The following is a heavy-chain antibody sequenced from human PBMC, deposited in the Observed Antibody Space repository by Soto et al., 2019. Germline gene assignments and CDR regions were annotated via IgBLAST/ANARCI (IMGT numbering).Heavy chain of an antibody. Sequence: HVQLVQSGAEVKKPGASVRVSCEASGYTFTRYAIHWVRQDPGQRLDWMSWVNDGSGETHYSEKFQGRVTITRDTSATTAYLALSSLRSEDTAVYYCARDCGSHSCHYALPNFDSGGQGTLVTVSS. CDR1: GYTFTRYA. CDR3: ARDCGSHSCHYALPNFDS. CDR2: VNDGSGET. D-gene: IGHD2-2*01. J-gene: IGHJ4*02. V-gene: IGHV1-3*01.